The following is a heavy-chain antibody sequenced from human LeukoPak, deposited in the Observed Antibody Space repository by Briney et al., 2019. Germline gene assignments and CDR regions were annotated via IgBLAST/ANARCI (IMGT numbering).Heavy chain of an antibody. CDR3: ARDEARYSSGYYPNWFDP. J-gene: IGHJ5*02. CDR2: ISAYNGNT. Sequence: ASVKVSCKASGYTFTSYGISWVRQAPGQGLEWMGWISAYNGNTKYAQTLQGRVTMTTDTSTSTVYMELRSLRSDDTAVYYCARDEARYSSGYYPNWFDPWGQGPWSPSPQ. D-gene: IGHD3-22*01. V-gene: IGHV1-18*01. CDR1: GYTFTSYG.